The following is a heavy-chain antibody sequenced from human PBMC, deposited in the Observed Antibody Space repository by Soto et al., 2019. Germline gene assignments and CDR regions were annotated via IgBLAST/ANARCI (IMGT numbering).Heavy chain of an antibody. CDR2: IRSKAYGGTT. CDR1: GFTFGDYA. Sequence: KPGGSLRLSCTASGFTFGDYAMSWFRQAPGKGLEWVGFIRSKAYGGTTEYAASVKGRFTISRDDSKSIAYLQMNSLKTEDTAVYYCTRDHHPSSSWPDSFDPWGQGTLVTVSS. CDR3: TRDHHPSSSWPDSFDP. J-gene: IGHJ5*02. V-gene: IGHV3-49*05. D-gene: IGHD6-13*01.